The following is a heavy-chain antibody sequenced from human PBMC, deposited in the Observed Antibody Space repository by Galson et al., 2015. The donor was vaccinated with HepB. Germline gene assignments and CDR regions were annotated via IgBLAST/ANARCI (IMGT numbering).Heavy chain of an antibody. V-gene: IGHV3-48*02. J-gene: IGHJ4*02. CDR1: GFTFSSYS. D-gene: IGHD5-12*01. CDR3: ARPLKQGYSGYDGGY. Sequence: SLRLSCAASGFTFSSYSMNWVRQAPGKGLEWVSYISSSSSTIYYADSVKGRFTISRDNAKNSLYLQMNSLRDEDTAVYYCARPLKQGYSGYDGGYWGQGTLVTVSS. CDR2: ISSSSSTI.